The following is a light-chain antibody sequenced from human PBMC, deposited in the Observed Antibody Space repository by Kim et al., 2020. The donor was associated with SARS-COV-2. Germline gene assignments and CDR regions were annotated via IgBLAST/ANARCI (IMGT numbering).Light chain of an antibody. CDR1: QSVSSY. Sequence: SLSPGERATLSCRASQSVSSYWAWYQQKPGQAPRLLMYDASKRATGIPARFSGSGSGTDFTLTISSLEPEDFALYYCQQRSNWPPTFGGGTKLEI. CDR3: QQRSNWPPT. CDR2: DAS. V-gene: IGKV3-11*01. J-gene: IGKJ4*01.